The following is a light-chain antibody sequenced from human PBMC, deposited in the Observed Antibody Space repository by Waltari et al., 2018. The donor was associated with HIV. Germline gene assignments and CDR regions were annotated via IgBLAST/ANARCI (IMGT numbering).Light chain of an antibody. CDR3: SSYISNTTL. CDR2: EGS. Sequence: QSAPTQPASVSGSPGQSITISCTGTSSDLVHSKYASWYQQSPGKAAKLMIYEGSNRPSGVSNRFSGYKAGNTASLTISGLQAEDEADYECSSYISNTTLFGTGTKVTVL. V-gene: IGLV2-14*01. J-gene: IGLJ1*01. CDR1: SSDLVHSKY.